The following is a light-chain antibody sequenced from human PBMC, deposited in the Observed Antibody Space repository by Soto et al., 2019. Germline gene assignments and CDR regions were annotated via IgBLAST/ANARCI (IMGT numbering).Light chain of an antibody. CDR1: KNDIGVYDF. Sequence: QSALTRPPSASGSPGQSVTISCTGTKNDIGVYDFVSWYQHHPGKAPRLIIYEVVQRPSGVPDRFSGSKSGNTASLTVSGLQAADEADYFCKSYAGSNNYVLGSGTKVT. CDR3: KSYAGSNNYV. V-gene: IGLV2-8*01. J-gene: IGLJ1*01. CDR2: EVV.